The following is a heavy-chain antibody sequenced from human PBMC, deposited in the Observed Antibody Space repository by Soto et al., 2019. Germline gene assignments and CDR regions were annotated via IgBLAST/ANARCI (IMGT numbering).Heavy chain of an antibody. V-gene: IGHV3-30-3*01. CDR1: GFTFSSYA. D-gene: IGHD6-19*01. Sequence: GGSLRLSCAASGFTFSSYAMHWVCQAPGKGLEWVAVISYDGSNKYYADSVKGRFTISRDNSKNTLYLQMNSLRAEDTAVYYCARGRQWLVPHAFDIWGQGTMVTVSS. CDR3: ARGRQWLVPHAFDI. J-gene: IGHJ3*02. CDR2: ISYDGSNK.